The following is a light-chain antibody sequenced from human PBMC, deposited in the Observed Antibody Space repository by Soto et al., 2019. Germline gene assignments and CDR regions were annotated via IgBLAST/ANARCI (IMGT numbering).Light chain of an antibody. V-gene: IGKV3-11*01. CDR3: QQRSNWIT. CDR2: DAS. Sequence: ELVLTQSPATLSLSPGERVILSCRASQSVSTFLAWFQQKPGQAPRLLIYDASNRATGIPARFSGSGSGTDFTLPISSLEPEDFAFYYCQQRSNWITFGQGTRLEI. CDR1: QSVSTF. J-gene: IGKJ5*01.